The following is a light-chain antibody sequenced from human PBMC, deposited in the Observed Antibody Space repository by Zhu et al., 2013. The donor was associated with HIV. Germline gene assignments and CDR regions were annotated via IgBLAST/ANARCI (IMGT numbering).Light chain of an antibody. CDR3: QQYATSPLT. CDR1: QTISSDF. CDR2: ATS. J-gene: IGKJ4*01. V-gene: IGKV3-20*01. Sequence: VLTQSPDTLSLSPGDRATLSCRASQTISSDFLAWYQQKPGQAPTLLMYATSSRAAGIPARFSGSGSGTDFTLSISELEPEDFAVYYCQQYATSPLTFGGGPTIEIK.